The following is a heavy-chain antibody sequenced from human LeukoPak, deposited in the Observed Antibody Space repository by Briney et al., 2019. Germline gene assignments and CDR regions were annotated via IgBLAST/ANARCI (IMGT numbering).Heavy chain of an antibody. CDR1: GYSISSGYY. D-gene: IGHD2-15*01. CDR3: ARGLRGGVY. V-gene: IGHV4-38-2*01. J-gene: IGHJ4*02. Sequence: SETLSLTCAVSGYSISSGYYWGWIRQPPGKGLEWIGSIYHSGSTYYNPSLKSRVTISVDTSKNQFSLKLSSVTVADTAVYYCARGLRGGVYWGQGTLVTVSS. CDR2: IYHSGST.